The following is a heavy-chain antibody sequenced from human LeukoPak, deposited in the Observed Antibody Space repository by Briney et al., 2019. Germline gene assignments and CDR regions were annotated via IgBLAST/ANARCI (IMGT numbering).Heavy chain of an antibody. D-gene: IGHD3-10*01. Sequence: GGSLRLSCAASGFRFDDHGMNWVRQAPGKGLEWVSGTNWNGGTTGYVDSVKGRFTISRDNSKSTLYLQMNSLTAEDTAVYYCAKRYYYGSGSFDYWGQGTLVTVSS. J-gene: IGHJ4*02. CDR2: TNWNGGTT. V-gene: IGHV3-20*04. CDR1: GFRFDDHG. CDR3: AKRYYYGSGSFDY.